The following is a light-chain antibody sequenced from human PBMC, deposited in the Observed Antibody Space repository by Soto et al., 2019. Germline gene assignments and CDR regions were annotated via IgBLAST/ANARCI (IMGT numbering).Light chain of an antibody. Sequence: QSVLTQPPSASGSPGQSVDISCTGTSRDVGGYNYVSWYQQHPGKAPNLMIYEVNKRPSGVPDRFSGSKSGNTAPLTVSGLHAEGEADYYFISCAGSSKVFKTGTKVTVL. V-gene: IGLV2-8*01. CDR2: EVN. CDR1: SRDVGGYNY. CDR3: ISCAGSSKV. J-gene: IGLJ1*01.